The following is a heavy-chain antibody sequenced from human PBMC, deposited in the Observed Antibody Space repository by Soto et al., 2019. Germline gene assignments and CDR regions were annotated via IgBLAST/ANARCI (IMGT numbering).Heavy chain of an antibody. CDR2: IIPIFGTA. CDR1: GGTFSSYA. V-gene: IGHV1-69*12. CDR3: ARVASYGDYSGFDY. Sequence: QVQRVQSGAEVKKPGSSVKVSCKASGGTFSSYAISWVRQAPGQGLEWMGGIIPIFGTANYAQKFQGRVTITADEPTSIAYMELSSLISEDTAVYYCARVASYGDYSGFDYWGQGTVVTVSS. J-gene: IGHJ4*02. D-gene: IGHD4-17*01.